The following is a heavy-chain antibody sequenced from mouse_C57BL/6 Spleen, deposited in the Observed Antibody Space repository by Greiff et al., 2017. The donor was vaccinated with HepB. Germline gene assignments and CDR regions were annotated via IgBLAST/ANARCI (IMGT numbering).Heavy chain of an antibody. J-gene: IGHJ4*01. V-gene: IGHV1-19*01. Sequence: VQLQQSGPVLVKPGASVKMSCKASGYTFTDYYMNWVKQSHGKSLEWIGVINPYNGGTSYNQKFKGKATLTVDKSSSTAYMELNSLTSEDSAVYYCARRRWLRGAMDYWGQGTSVTVSS. CDR3: ARRRWLRGAMDY. CDR2: INPYNGGT. D-gene: IGHD2-2*01. CDR1: GYTFTDYY.